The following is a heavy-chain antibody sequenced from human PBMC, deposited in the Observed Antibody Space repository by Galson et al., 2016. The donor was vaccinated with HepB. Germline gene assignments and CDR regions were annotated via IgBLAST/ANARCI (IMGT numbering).Heavy chain of an antibody. V-gene: IGHV3-74*01. Sequence: SLRLSCAASGFTFSSYWMHWFRQAPGEGLVWVSHISGDGSSTHYGDSVKGRFTVSRDNSKNTLYLQMNSLRAEDTAVYYCVRDKVTPGTNWFDPWGQGTLVTVSS. CDR2: ISGDGSST. CDR1: GFTFSSYW. J-gene: IGHJ5*02. CDR3: VRDKVTPGTNWFDP. D-gene: IGHD4-11*01.